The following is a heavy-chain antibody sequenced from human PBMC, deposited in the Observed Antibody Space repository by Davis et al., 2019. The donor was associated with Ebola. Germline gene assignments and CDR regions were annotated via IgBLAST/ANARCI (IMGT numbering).Heavy chain of an antibody. CDR3: ARRLSTGSYYYYYGMDV. V-gene: IGHV3-23*01. CDR2: ISGRGSST. Sequence: GESLKISCAASGFTFTNYAMNWVRQAPGKGLEWVSSISGRGSSTYYADSVKGRFTISRDSSKNTLYLQMTSLRAEDTAVYYCARRLSTGSYYYYYGMDVWGQGTTVTVS. J-gene: IGHJ6*02. CDR1: GFTFTNYA. D-gene: IGHD4-17*01.